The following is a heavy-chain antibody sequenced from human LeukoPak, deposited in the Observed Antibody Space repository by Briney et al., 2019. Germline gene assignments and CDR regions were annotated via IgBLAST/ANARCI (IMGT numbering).Heavy chain of an antibody. J-gene: IGHJ4*02. V-gene: IGHV4-4*02. CDR3: ARDAYDSSGYSFDY. CDR2: IYHSGNT. CDR1: GGSISSSNW. Sequence: SEILSLTCAVSGGSISSSNWWSWVRQPPGKGLEWIGEIYHSGNTNYNPSLKSRVTISVDKSKNQFSLKLSSVTAADTAVYYCARDAYDSSGYSFDYWGQGTLVTVSS. D-gene: IGHD3-22*01.